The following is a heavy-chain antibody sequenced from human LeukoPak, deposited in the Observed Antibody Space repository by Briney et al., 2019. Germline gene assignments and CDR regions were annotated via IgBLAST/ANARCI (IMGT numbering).Heavy chain of an antibody. CDR1: GGTPSSYA. Sequence: ASVNASCKASGGTPSSYAISWVRQAPGQGLEWMGGIFPIFGTANYAQKFQGRVTITTDESTSTAYMELSSLRSEDTAVYYCARQHGSGKVDWGQGTLVTVSS. J-gene: IGHJ4*02. CDR2: IFPIFGTA. CDR3: ARQHGSGKVD. D-gene: IGHD3-10*01. V-gene: IGHV1-69*05.